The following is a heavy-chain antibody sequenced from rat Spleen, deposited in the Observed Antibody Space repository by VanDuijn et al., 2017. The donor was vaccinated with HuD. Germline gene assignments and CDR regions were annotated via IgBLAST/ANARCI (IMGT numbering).Heavy chain of an antibody. Sequence: EVQLVESGGGLVQPGRSLKVSCAASGFTFSNYYMAWVRQAPTTGLEWVAIISYDGSSTYYRDSVKGRFTIARDNAKSTLYLQMDSLRSEDTATYYCARGAVPFDYWGQGVMVTVSS. CDR1: GFTFSNYY. CDR3: ARGAVPFDY. D-gene: IGHD1-2*01. J-gene: IGHJ2*01. CDR2: ISYDGSST. V-gene: IGHV5-29*01.